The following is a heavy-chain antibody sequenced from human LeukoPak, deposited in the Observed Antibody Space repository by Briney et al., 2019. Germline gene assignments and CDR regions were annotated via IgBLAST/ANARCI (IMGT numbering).Heavy chain of an antibody. CDR2: IYYSGST. CDR3: ARVLYYYDSSGYYAYYFDY. J-gene: IGHJ4*02. Sequence: SETLSLTCTVSGYSISSSSYYWGWIRQPPGKGLEWIGSIYYSGSTYYNPSLKSRVTISVDTSKNQFSLKLSSVTAADTAVYYCARVLYYYDSSGYYAYYFDYWGQGTLVTVSS. CDR1: GYSISSSSYY. V-gene: IGHV4-39*07. D-gene: IGHD3-22*01.